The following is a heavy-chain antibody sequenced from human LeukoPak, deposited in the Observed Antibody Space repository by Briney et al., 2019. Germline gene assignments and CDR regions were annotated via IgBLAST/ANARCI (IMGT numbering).Heavy chain of an antibody. Sequence: SETLSLTCAVYGGSFSGYYWSWIRQPPGKGLEWIGEINHSGSTNYNPSLKSRVTISVDTSKDQFSLKLSSVTAVDTAVYYCAGTADCSGGSCYGAGYYYGMDVWGQGTTVTVSS. V-gene: IGHV4-34*01. CDR3: AGTADCSGGSCYGAGYYYGMDV. D-gene: IGHD2-15*01. CDR1: GGSFSGYY. J-gene: IGHJ6*02. CDR2: INHSGST.